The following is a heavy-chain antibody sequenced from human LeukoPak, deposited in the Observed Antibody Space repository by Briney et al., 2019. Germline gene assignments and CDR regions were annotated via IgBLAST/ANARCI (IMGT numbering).Heavy chain of an antibody. CDR3: ARGVRVGFSSYYFDY. Sequence: SETLSLTCTVSGDSMNGLSWSWIRQSPGKGLEWIAYIYDTGNTNTSPSLKSRVTLSVDTSNKQFSLRLSSVTAADTAVYYCARGVRVGFSSYYFDYWGQGTLVTVSS. D-gene: IGHD6-6*01. J-gene: IGHJ4*02. V-gene: IGHV4-59*11. CDR2: IYDTGNT. CDR1: GDSMNGLS.